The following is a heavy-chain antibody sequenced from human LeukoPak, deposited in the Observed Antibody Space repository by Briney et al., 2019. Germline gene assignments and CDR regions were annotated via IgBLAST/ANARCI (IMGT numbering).Heavy chain of an antibody. Sequence: GRSLRLSCAASGFTFSSYGMHWVRQAPGKGLEWVAVITYDGSHKYYPDSVEGRFTISRDNSKNTVYLQMNSLRDEDTAVYYCARDGVIAVAATHLDYWGQGTLVTVSS. CDR2: ITYDGSHK. J-gene: IGHJ4*02. CDR1: GFTFSSYG. CDR3: ARDGVIAVAATHLDY. V-gene: IGHV3-30*19. D-gene: IGHD6-19*01.